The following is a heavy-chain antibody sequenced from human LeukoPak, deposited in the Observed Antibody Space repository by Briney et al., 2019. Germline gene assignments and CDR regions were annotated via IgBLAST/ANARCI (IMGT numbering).Heavy chain of an antibody. CDR1: GGSIRSYY. CDR3: ARINWNYFDY. CDR2: IYYSGST. Sequence: SETLSLTCTVSGGSIRSYYWSWIRQPPGKGLEWIGYIYYSGSTNYNPSLKSRLTMSADRSRNQFSLNLNSVTAADTAVYYCARINWNYFDYWGQGILVTVSS. V-gene: IGHV4-59*08. D-gene: IGHD1-1*01. J-gene: IGHJ4*02.